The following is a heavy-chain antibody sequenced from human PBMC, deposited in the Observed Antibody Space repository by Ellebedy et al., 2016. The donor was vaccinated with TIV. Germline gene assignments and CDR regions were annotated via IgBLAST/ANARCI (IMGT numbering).Heavy chain of an antibody. CDR3: ARGPYVSPFYDFWSNYYFDY. Sequence: SWVRQPPGKGLEWLGYIFHSGGPNYNPSLKSRVTISLDASKNHFSLKLISVTAADTAVYYCARGPYVSPFYDFWSNYYFDYWGQGTLVTVSS. D-gene: IGHD3-3*01. V-gene: IGHV4-61*03. J-gene: IGHJ4*02. CDR2: IFHSGGP.